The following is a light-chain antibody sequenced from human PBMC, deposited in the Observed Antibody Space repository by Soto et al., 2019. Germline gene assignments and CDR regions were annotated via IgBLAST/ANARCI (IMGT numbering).Light chain of an antibody. V-gene: IGKV3-11*01. CDR3: QIRNNWPTSIT. CDR1: QSIGSH. J-gene: IGKJ5*01. CDR2: DAS. Sequence: EIVLTQSPVTLSLSPGERATLSCWASQSIGSHLAWYQKKPGQAPRLLIHDASSRATGIPARFSGSGSGTDFTLTISSLDPEDFAVYYCQIRNNWPTSITFGQGTRLEIK.